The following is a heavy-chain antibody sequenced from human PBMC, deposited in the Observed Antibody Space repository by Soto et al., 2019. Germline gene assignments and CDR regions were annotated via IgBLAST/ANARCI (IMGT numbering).Heavy chain of an antibody. CDR1: GGSFSGYY. D-gene: IGHD3-10*01. Sequence: PSETLSLTCAVYGGSFSGYYWSWIRQPPGKGLEWIGEINHSGSTNYNPSLKSRVTISVDTSKNQFSLKLSSVTAADTAVYYCAREEHGSGSNYNVTYYFDYWGQGTLVTVSS. J-gene: IGHJ4*02. CDR3: AREEHGSGSNYNVTYYFDY. CDR2: INHSGST. V-gene: IGHV4-34*01.